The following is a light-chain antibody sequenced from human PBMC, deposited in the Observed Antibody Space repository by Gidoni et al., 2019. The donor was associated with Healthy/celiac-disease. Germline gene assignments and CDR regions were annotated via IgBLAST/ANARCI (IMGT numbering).Light chain of an antibody. CDR2: AAS. Sequence: DIQVTESQSSLSASVGDRVTITCRASKIISSYLNWYQQKPGKAPKLLIYAASSLQSGVPSRFSGSGSGTDGTLTISRLQPEDFATYYCQQSYSTPLFTFGPGTKVDIK. CDR3: QQSYSTPLFT. J-gene: IGKJ3*01. V-gene: IGKV1-39*01. CDR1: KIISSY.